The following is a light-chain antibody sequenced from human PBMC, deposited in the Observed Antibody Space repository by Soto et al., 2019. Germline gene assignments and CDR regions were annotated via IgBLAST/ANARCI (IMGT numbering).Light chain of an antibody. J-gene: IGLJ1*01. CDR1: SSDVGGYNY. CDR3: SSYAGSNNYV. V-gene: IGLV2-8*01. CDR2: EVS. Sequence: QSVLDQPPSTSGCPGRSVPHHCTRTSSDVGGYNYVSWYQQHPGKAPKLMIYEVSKRPSGVPDRFSGSKSGNTASLTVSGLQAEDEADYYCSSYAGSNNYVFGTGTKVTVL.